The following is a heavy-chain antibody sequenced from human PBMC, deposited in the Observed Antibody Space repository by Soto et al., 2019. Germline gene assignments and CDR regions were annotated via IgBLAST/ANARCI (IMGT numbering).Heavy chain of an antibody. Sequence: QVQLVQSGAEVKKPGSSVKVSCKASGGTFSSYAISWVRQAPGQGLEWMGGIIPIFGTANYAQKFQGRVTITADESTSTADMELSSLRSEDTAGYYCASYPQGAAAGIQVGYWGQGTLVTVSS. V-gene: IGHV1-69*12. CDR3: ASYPQGAAAGIQVGY. CDR2: IIPIFGTA. J-gene: IGHJ4*02. CDR1: GGTFSSYA. D-gene: IGHD6-13*01.